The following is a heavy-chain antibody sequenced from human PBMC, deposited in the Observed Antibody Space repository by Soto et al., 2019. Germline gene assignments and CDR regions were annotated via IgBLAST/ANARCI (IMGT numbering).Heavy chain of an antibody. CDR3: ARGRDGYNYKSDWFDP. CDR2: MNPNSGNT. D-gene: IGHD5-12*01. V-gene: IGHV1-8*01. Sequence: ASVKVSCKASGYTFTSYDINWVRQATGQGLEWMGWMNPNSGNTGYAQKFQGRVTMTRNTSISTAYMELSSLRSEDKAVYYCARGRDGYNYKSDWFDPWGQGTLVTVSS. J-gene: IGHJ5*02. CDR1: GYTFTSYD.